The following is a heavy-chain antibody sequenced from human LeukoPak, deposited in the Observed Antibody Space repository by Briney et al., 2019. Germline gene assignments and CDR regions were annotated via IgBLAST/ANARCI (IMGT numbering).Heavy chain of an antibody. CDR2: ISAYNGNT. V-gene: IGHV1-18*01. Sequence: GASVKVSCKASGYTFTSYGISWVRQAPGQGLEWMGWISAYNGNTNYAQKFQGRVTVTADKSTSTAYMELSSLRSEDTAVYYCARGLYYYDSSGAFDIWGQGTMVTVSS. J-gene: IGHJ3*02. D-gene: IGHD3-22*01. CDR3: ARGLYYYDSSGAFDI. CDR1: GYTFTSYG.